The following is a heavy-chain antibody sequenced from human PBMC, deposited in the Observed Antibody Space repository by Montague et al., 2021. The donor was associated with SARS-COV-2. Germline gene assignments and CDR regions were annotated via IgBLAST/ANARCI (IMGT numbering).Heavy chain of an antibody. Sequence: QSVAEVKASGESLKISCKGSGYSFSNYWLGWVRQMPGKGLEWMGIIYPGDSETRYSPSFQGRVTISADKSSNTAYLRWTRLQASDTAIYFCARQEYDFWSGYQHPMDVWGQGTTVTVSS. D-gene: IGHD3-3*01. CDR2: IYPGDSET. CDR1: GYSFSNYW. J-gene: IGHJ6*02. V-gene: IGHV5-51*01. CDR3: ARQEYDFWSGYQHPMDV.